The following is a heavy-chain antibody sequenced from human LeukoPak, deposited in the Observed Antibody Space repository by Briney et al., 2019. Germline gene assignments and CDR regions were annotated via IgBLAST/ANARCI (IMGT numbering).Heavy chain of an antibody. CDR3: AKGPVRIQLWLVDY. Sequence: GGSLRLSCAASGFTFSSYAMSWVRQAPGQGLEWFTAISGTGGITYYTNSVKGRFTISRDNSKSTLYLQMNSLRGEDTAVYYCAKGPVRIQLWLVDYWGEGGLVTVSS. J-gene: IGHJ4*02. D-gene: IGHD5-18*01. V-gene: IGHV3-23*01. CDR2: ISGTGGIT. CDR1: GFTFSSYA.